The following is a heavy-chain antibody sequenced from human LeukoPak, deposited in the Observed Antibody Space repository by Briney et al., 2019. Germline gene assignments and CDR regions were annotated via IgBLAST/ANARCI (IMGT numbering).Heavy chain of an antibody. CDR2: MNPDSGNT. CDR1: VHTFTSYD. V-gene: IGHV1-8*01. Sequence: ASVNVSFKSSVHTFTSYDINWVRQATGQGLEWMGWMNPDSGNTGYAQKFQGRVTMTRNPSISTAYMELSSLTSEDTAVYYCARRIAAAGVGIVYWGQGTLVTVSS. CDR3: ARRIAAAGVGIVY. D-gene: IGHD6-13*01. J-gene: IGHJ4*02.